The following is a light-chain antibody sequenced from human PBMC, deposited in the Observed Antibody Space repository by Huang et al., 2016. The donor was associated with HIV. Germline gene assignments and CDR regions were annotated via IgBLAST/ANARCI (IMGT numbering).Light chain of an antibody. J-gene: IGKJ2*01. CDR3: QGSLSIPHT. V-gene: IGKV1-39*01. CDR1: ENIRGY. Sequence: DIQMTQSPSSLSASVGDRVTITCRASENIRGYLNWYQQKPGKPPKLLIHSASTLQSGVPSRFSGSGSGTDFTLTITSLQPEDFATYYCQGSLSIPHTFGQGTNLEIK. CDR2: SAS.